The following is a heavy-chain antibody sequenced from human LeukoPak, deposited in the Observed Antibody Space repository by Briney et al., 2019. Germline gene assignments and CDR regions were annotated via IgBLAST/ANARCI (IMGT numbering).Heavy chain of an antibody. Sequence: SETLSLTCTVSGVSISSYDWSWIRQPPGKGLDWIGYVYYSGSSNYNPSLKSRVTISVDTSKNQFSLKLSSVTAADTAVYYCARHYDSSGYWYYFDYWGQGALVTVSS. D-gene: IGHD3-22*01. CDR1: GVSISSYD. CDR3: ARHYDSSGYWYYFDY. J-gene: IGHJ4*02. V-gene: IGHV4-59*08. CDR2: VYYSGSS.